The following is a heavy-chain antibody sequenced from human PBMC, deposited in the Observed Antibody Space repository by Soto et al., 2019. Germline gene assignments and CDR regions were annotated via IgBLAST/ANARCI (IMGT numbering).Heavy chain of an antibody. CDR3: ARYREDTMVRGVIKSWFDY. D-gene: IGHD3-10*01. V-gene: IGHV4-30-2*01. Sequence: SETLSLTCAVSGGSISSGGYSWSWIRQPPGKGLEWIGYIYHSGSTNYNPSLKSRVTISVDTSKNQFSLKLSSVTAADTAVYYCARYREDTMVRGVIKSWFDYWGQGTLVTVSS. J-gene: IGHJ4*02. CDR1: GGSISSGGYS. CDR2: IYHSGST.